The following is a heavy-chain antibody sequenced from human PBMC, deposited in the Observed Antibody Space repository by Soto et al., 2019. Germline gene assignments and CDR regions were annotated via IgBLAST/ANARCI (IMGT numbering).Heavy chain of an antibody. CDR2: ISGSGGST. CDR1: GFTFSSYA. V-gene: IGHV3-23*01. Sequence: GGSLRLSCXASGFTFSSYAMSWVRQAPGKGLEWVSAISGSGGSTYYADSVKGRFTISRDNSKNTLYLQMNSLRAEDTAVYYCAKDSYDFWSGPIDYWGQGTLVTVSS. J-gene: IGHJ4*02. D-gene: IGHD3-3*01. CDR3: AKDSYDFWSGPIDY.